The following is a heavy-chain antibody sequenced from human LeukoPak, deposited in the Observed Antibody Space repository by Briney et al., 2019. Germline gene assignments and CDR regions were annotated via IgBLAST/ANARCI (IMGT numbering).Heavy chain of an antibody. V-gene: IGHV3-30*02. CDR2: IRYDGSNK. J-gene: IGHJ6*03. CDR3: ASPYYYGSGSYIYYYYMDV. Sequence: GGSLRLSCAASGFTFSSYGMHWVRQAPGKGLEWVAFIRYDGSNKYYADSVKGRFTISRDNSKNTLYLQMNSPRAEDTAVYYCASPYYYGSGSYIYYYYMDVWGKGATVTISS. D-gene: IGHD3-10*01. CDR1: GFTFSSYG.